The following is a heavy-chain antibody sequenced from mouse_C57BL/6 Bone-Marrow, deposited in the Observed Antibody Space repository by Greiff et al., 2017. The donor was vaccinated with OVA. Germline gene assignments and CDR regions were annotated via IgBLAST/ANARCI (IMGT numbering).Heavy chain of an antibody. J-gene: IGHJ4*01. CDR2: IYWDDDK. Sequence: QVQLKESGPGILQSSQTLSLTCSFSGFSLSTSGMGVSWIRQPSGKGLEWLAHIYWDDDKRYNPSLKSRLTISKDTSRNQVFLKITSVDTADTATYYCARRKEYYGSRDYYAMDYWGQGTSVTVSS. V-gene: IGHV8-12*01. D-gene: IGHD1-1*01. CDR1: GFSLSTSGMG. CDR3: ARRKEYYGSRDYYAMDY.